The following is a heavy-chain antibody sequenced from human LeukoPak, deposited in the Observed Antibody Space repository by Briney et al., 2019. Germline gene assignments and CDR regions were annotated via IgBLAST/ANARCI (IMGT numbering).Heavy chain of an antibody. J-gene: IGHJ6*03. V-gene: IGHV4-39*07. CDR2: IYYSGST. CDR3: AREGSRRLYMDV. CDR1: GGSISSSSYY. D-gene: IGHD2-15*01. Sequence: SETLSLTCTVSGGSISSSSYYWGWIRQPPGKGLEWIGGIYYSGSTYYNPSLKSRVTISLDTSKNHFSLRLTSLTAADTAVYYCAREGSRRLYMDVWGRGTTITVSS.